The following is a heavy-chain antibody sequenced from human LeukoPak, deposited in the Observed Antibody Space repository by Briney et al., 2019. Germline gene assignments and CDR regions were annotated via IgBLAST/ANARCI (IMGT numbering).Heavy chain of an antibody. V-gene: IGHV3-30*02. CDR3: ARRQLVLDYYYGMDV. Sequence: PGGSLRLSCAASGFTFSSYGMHWVRQAPGKGLEWVAFIRYDGGNEYYADSVKGRFTISRDNSKNTLYLQMNSLRAEDTAVYYCARRQLVLDYYYGMDVWGQGTTVTVSS. J-gene: IGHJ6*02. D-gene: IGHD6-13*01. CDR1: GFTFSSYG. CDR2: IRYDGGNE.